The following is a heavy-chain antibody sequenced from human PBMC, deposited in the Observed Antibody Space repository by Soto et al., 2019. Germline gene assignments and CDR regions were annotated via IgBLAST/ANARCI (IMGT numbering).Heavy chain of an antibody. Sequence: GGSLRLSCAASGFTVSSNYMSWVRQAPGKGLEWVSVIYSGGSTYYADSVKGRFTISRDNSKNTLYLQMNSLRAEDTAVYYCASLGLITLVRESPEYFQHWGQGTLVTVSS. J-gene: IGHJ1*01. D-gene: IGHD3-10*01. CDR2: IYSGGST. CDR3: ASLGLITLVRESPEYFQH. V-gene: IGHV3-66*01. CDR1: GFTVSSNY.